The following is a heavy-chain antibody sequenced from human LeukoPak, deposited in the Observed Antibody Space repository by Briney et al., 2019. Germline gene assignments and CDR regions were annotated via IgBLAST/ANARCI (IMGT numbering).Heavy chain of an antibody. D-gene: IGHD3-10*01. CDR3: ARGRVTMVRGIIIRYFDY. CDR1: GYTFTGYY. CDR2: INPNSGGT. V-gene: IGHV1-2*02. J-gene: IGHJ4*02. Sequence: ASVKVSCKASGYTFTGYYMHWVRQAPGQGLEWMGWINPNSGGTNYAQKFQGRVTMTRDTSISTAYMELSRLRSDDTAVYYCARGRVTMVRGIIIRYFDYWGQGTLVTVSS.